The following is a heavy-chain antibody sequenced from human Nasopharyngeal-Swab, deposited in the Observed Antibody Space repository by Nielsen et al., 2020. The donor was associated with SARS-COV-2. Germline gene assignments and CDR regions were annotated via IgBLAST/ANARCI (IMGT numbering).Heavy chain of an antibody. D-gene: IGHD6-6*01. CDR3: ATEPIAARQDY. CDR2: FSSSSSTI. CDR1: GYSFRPYG. Sequence: GGSLRLPCVASGYSFRPYGMSWVRQAPGKGLEWVSYFSSSSSTIYYADSVKGRFTISRDNSKNTLYLQMNSLRAEDTAVYYCATEPIAARQDYWGQGTLVTVSS. V-gene: IGHV3-48*01. J-gene: IGHJ4*02.